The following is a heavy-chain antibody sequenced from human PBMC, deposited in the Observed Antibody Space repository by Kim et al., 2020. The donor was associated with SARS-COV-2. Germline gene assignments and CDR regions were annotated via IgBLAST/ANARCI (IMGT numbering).Heavy chain of an antibody. Sequence: NHNPSLKGRVTISVDTSKNPFSLKLSSVTAADTAVYYCARHGGNDAFDIWGQGTMVTVSS. CDR3: ARHGGNDAFDI. V-gene: IGHV4-59*08. J-gene: IGHJ3*02. D-gene: IGHD2-15*01.